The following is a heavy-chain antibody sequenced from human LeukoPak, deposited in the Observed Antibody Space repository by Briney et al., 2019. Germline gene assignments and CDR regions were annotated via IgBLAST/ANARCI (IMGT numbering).Heavy chain of an antibody. D-gene: IGHD2-2*01. CDR2: IYNTGET. Sequence: GGSLRLSCAASGFSVSNNYMSWVRQAPGEGLEWVSFIYNTGETYYADSVRGRFTISRDNSKNTLFLEMNSLRAEDTAVYYCAKWYCSTYNCYYDYWGQGTLVSVSS. CDR1: GFSVSNNY. V-gene: IGHV3-53*01. CDR3: AKWYCSTYNCYYDY. J-gene: IGHJ4*02.